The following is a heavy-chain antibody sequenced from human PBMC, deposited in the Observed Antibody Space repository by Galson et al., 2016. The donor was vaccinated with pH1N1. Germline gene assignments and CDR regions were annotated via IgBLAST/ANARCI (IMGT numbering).Heavy chain of an antibody. J-gene: IGHJ4*02. CDR3: ARRGISGTDF. D-gene: IGHD1/OR15-1a*01. CDR1: GYSFKSYW. Sequence: QSGAEVKKSGESLKISCKGSGYSFKSYWIAWVRQMPGKGLEWMGIIYPGDSDTRYSPSFLGQVIMSADKSISTAFLQWSSLNASDTATYYCARRGISGTDFWGRGTLVTLPS. CDR2: IYPGDSDT. V-gene: IGHV5-51*01.